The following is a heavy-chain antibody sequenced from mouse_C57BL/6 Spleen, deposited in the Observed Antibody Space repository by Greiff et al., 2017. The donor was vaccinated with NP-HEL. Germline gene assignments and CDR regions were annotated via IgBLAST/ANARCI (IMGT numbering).Heavy chain of an antibody. CDR2: INPYNGGT. J-gene: IGHJ3*01. Sequence: EVQLQQSGPVLVKPGASVKMSCKASGYTFTDYYMNWVKQSHGKSLEWIGVINPYNGGTSYNQKFKGKATLTVDKSSSTAYMELNSLTSEDSAVYYCAREEKYDYDEEAWFAYWGQGTLVTVSA. V-gene: IGHV1-19*01. CDR1: GYTFTDYY. D-gene: IGHD2-4*01. CDR3: AREEKYDYDEEAWFAY.